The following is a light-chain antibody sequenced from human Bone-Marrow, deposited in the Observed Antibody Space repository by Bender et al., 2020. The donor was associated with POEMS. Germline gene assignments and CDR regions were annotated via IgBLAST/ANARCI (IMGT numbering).Light chain of an antibody. J-gene: IGLJ3*02. Sequence: QSVLTPPPSASGTPGQRVTISCSGSSSNIGTNPVNWYQQLPGTAPKLLIYINNQRPSGGPDRFSGSKSGTSASLAISGLQSEDEADYYCAAWEDSLNGWVFGGGTKLTVL. CDR1: SSNIGTNP. CDR2: INN. CDR3: AAWEDSLNGWV. V-gene: IGLV1-44*01.